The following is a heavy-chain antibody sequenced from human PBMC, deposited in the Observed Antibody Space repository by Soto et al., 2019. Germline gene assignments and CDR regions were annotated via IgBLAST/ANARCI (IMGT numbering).Heavy chain of an antibody. J-gene: IGHJ6*02. CDR3: ARWTMGKYFYQPVSCHGIVV. Sequence: ALGQVSCEVSAYTVSGSYIDGVRQAPGHGLEWIGWINLYFGETNYGENSQGSVTMTRDPSISTGYLEPGSLRGDATAVYFSARWTMGKYFYQPVSCHGIVVWGQGTTVTVS. D-gene: IGHD3-9*01. V-gene: IGHV1-2*02. CDR1: AYTVSGSY. CDR2: INLYFGET.